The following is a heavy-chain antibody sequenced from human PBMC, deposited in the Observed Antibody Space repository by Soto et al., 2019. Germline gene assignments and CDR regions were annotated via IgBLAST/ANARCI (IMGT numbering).Heavy chain of an antibody. Sequence: SXTLSLTCTVSGGSISSGSYYWSWIRQPPGKGLEWIGFMSYSGTTSYNASLRSRVTMSVDTSKSQFSLNLSFVTAADTAVYYCATMGTPATGLYCFDNWGQGTLVTVSS. CDR1: GGSISSGSYY. CDR3: ATMGTPATGLYCFDN. V-gene: IGHV4-30-4*02. D-gene: IGHD1-7*01. CDR2: MSYSGTT. J-gene: IGHJ4*02.